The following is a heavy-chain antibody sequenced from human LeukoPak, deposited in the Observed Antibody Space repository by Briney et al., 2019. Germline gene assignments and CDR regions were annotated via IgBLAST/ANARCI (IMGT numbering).Heavy chain of an antibody. V-gene: IGHV4-39*07. CDR1: GGSISSSSYY. Sequence: SETLSLTCTVSGGSISSSSYYWGWIRHPPGKGLGWIGSIYYSGSTYYNPSLKSRVTISVDTSKNQFSLKLSSVTAADTAVYYCARDGGYCSGGSCYYYYYYGMDVWGQGTTVTVSS. D-gene: IGHD2-15*01. CDR2: IYYSGST. J-gene: IGHJ6*02. CDR3: ARDGGYCSGGSCYYYYYYGMDV.